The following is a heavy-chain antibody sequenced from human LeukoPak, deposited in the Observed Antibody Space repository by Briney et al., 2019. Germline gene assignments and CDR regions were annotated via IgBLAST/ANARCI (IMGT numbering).Heavy chain of an antibody. CDR1: GDSISTNSAT. J-gene: IGHJ5*02. Sequence: SQTLSLTCAISGDSISTNSATWTWIRQSPARGLEWLGSTYYESKWSNDYAVSVQSRITINPDTSKNQFSLQLNSVTPEDTAVYYCAREFGYTYVSWGQGTLVTVSS. CDR3: AREFGYTYVS. CDR2: TYYESKWSN. D-gene: IGHD5-18*01. V-gene: IGHV6-1*01.